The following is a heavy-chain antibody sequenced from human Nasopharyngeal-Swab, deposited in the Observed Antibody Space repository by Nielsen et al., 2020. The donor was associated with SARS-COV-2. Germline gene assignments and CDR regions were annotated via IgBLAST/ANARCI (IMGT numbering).Heavy chain of an antibody. CDR3: AREPTTLGAFDI. CDR1: GFTFSSYG. J-gene: IGHJ3*02. D-gene: IGHD1-14*01. V-gene: IGHV3-30*03. CDR2: ITYDGSKK. Sequence: GESLKISCAASGFTFSSYGMHWGRQAPGTGLEWVAVITYDGSKKYYADSVKGRFTISRDNSKNTLYLQMNSLRAEDTAVYYCAREPTTLGAFDIWGQGTMVTVSS.